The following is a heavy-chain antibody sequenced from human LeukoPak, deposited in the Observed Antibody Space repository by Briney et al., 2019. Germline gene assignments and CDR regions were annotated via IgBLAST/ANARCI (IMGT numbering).Heavy chain of an antibody. J-gene: IGHJ5*02. D-gene: IGHD2-2*01. Sequence: NSSETLSLTCTVSGGSISSHYWSWIRQSPGKGLEWIGYIYYSGSTNYNPSLKSRVTISVDTSKNQFSLKLSSVTAADTAVYYCVQQYQLLQAWFDPWGQGTLVTVSS. CDR3: VQQYQLLQAWFDP. CDR2: IYYSGST. CDR1: GGSISSHY. V-gene: IGHV4-59*11.